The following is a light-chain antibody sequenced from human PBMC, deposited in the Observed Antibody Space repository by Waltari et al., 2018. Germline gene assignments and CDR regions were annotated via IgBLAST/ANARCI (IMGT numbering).Light chain of an antibody. J-gene: IGKJ3*01. CDR2: MGS. CDR1: QSLLHRSGYNS. V-gene: IGKV2-28*01. Sequence: DIVMPQSPPSLPVTPGAPASISCRSSQSLLHRSGYNSVDWYVQKPGQPLQLLIYMGSNRASGVPDRFSGSGSGTDFTLKIARVEAEDVGVYFCMQTLQTPLVTFGPGTKVDIK. CDR3: MQTLQTPLVT.